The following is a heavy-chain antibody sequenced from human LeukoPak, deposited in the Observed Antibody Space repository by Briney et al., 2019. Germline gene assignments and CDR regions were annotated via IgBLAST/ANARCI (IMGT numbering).Heavy chain of an antibody. D-gene: IGHD4-17*01. CDR3: AKDDAVTYFDH. J-gene: IGHJ4*02. CDR2: ISYDGSHK. V-gene: IGHV3-30*18. CDR1: GFTFSAYG. Sequence: GGSLRLSCAASGFTFSAYGMHWVRQAPGKGLEWVALISYDGSHKYYADSVKGRFTISRDNSKNTLYLQMNSLRAEDTAVYYCAKDDAVTYFDHWGQGTLVTVSS.